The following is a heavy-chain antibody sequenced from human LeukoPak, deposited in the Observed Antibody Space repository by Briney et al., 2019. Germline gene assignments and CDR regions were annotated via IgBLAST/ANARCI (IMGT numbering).Heavy chain of an antibody. CDR1: GYTFTSYG. J-gene: IGHJ4*02. Sequence: ASVKVSCKASGYTFTSYGISWVRQAPGQGLEWMGWIGAYNGNTNYAQKLQGRVTMTTDTSTSTAYMELRSLRSDDTAVYYCEGVAVAGTGSSYWGQGTLVTVSS. V-gene: IGHV1-18*01. CDR2: IGAYNGNT. CDR3: EGVAVAGTGSSY. D-gene: IGHD6-19*01.